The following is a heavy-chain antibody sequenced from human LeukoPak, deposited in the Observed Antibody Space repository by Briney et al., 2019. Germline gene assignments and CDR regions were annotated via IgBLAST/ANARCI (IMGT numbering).Heavy chain of an antibody. CDR1: GGTFSSYA. CDR2: IIPIFGTA. Sequence: SVKVSCKASGGTFSSYAISWVRQAPGQGLEWMGGIIPIFGTANYAQKFQGRVTITADESTSTAYMELSSLRSEDTAVYYCARGGPSVWLPSVWNWFDPWGQGTLVTVSS. CDR3: ARGGPSVWLPSVWNWFDP. D-gene: IGHD5-12*01. J-gene: IGHJ5*02. V-gene: IGHV1-69*13.